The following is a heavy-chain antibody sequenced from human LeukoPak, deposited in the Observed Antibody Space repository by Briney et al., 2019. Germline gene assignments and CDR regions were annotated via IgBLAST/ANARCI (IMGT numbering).Heavy chain of an antibody. V-gene: IGHV4-39*02. D-gene: IGHD3-3*01. J-gene: IGHJ4*02. CDR3: ARLRRDDFWSSYSGTWKNYFDY. Sequence: SETLSLTCTVSGGSFSSSSYYWGWIRHAPGKGLEGSGSIYYSGSTYYNPSLKSGGIISVDTSNKHFFLMRSSVTASATAVYYCARLRRDDFWSSYSGTWKNYFDYWGQGTLVTVSS. CDR2: IYYSGST. CDR1: GGSFSSSSYY.